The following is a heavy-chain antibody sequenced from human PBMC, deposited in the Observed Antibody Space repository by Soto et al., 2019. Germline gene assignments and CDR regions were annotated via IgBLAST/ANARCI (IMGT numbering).Heavy chain of an antibody. D-gene: IGHD1-26*01. CDR2: INPSGGST. CDR1: GYTFTSYY. CDR3: ARECGSSDYYYGMDV. V-gene: IGHV1-46*01. Sequence: ASVKVSCKASGYTFTSYYMHWVRQAPGQGLEWMGIINPSGGSTSYAQKFQGRVTMTRDTSTSTVYMELSSLRSEDTAVYYCARECGSSDYYYGMDVWGQGTTVTVSS. J-gene: IGHJ6*02.